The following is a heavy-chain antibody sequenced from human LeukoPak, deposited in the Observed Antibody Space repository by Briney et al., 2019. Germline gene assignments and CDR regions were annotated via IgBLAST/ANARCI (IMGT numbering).Heavy chain of an antibody. CDR2: IWYDGSNK. V-gene: IGHV3-33*01. D-gene: IGHD3-10*01. CDR3: ARAATGFEFDY. CDR1: GFTFSSYG. Sequence: GGTLRLSCAASGFTFSSYGMHWVRQAPGKGLEWVAVIWYDGSNKYYADSVKGRFTISRDNSKNTLYLQMNSLRAEDTAVYYCARAATGFEFDYWGQGTLVTVSS. J-gene: IGHJ4*02.